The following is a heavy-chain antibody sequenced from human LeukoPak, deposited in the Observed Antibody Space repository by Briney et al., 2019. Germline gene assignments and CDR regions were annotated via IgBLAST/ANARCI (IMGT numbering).Heavy chain of an antibody. CDR2: INHSGST. CDR3: AGSIAAHYYGMDV. Sequence: KPSETLSLTCTVSGGSISSYYWSWIRQPPGKGLEWIGEINHSGSTNYNPSLKSRVTISVDTSKNQFSLKLSSVTAADTAVYYCAGSIAAHYYGMDVWGQGTTVTVSS. D-gene: IGHD6-6*01. CDR1: GGSISSYY. V-gene: IGHV4-34*01. J-gene: IGHJ6*02.